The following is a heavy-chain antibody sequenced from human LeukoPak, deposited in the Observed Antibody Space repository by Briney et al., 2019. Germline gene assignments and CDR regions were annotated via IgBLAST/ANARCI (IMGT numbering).Heavy chain of an antibody. V-gene: IGHV3-23*01. J-gene: IGHJ4*02. D-gene: IGHD1-26*01. CDR2: VRGSGTVT. Sequence: GGSLRLSCAASGFTFSAYTMGWVRQAPGKGLEWVSAVRGSGTVTFYADSVKGRFTISRDNSKNTLYLHMSSLRDEDTAIYYCSKLIVLDTYYFDSWGQGTLVTVSS. CDR1: GFTFSAYT. CDR3: SKLIVLDTYYFDS.